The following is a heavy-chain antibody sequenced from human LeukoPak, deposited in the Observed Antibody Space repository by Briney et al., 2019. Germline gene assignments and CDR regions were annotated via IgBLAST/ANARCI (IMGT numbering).Heavy chain of an antibody. V-gene: IGHV4-31*01. CDR3: ARARPNYDILTGLFDY. CDR2: IYYSGST. D-gene: IGHD3-9*01. CDR1: GGSISSGGYY. J-gene: IGHJ4*02. Sequence: PSETLSLTCTVSGGSISSGGYYWSWIRQHPGKGLEWIGYIYYSGSTYYNPSLKSQVTISVDTSKNQFSLKLSSVTAADTAVYYCARARPNYDILTGLFDYWGQGTLVTVSS.